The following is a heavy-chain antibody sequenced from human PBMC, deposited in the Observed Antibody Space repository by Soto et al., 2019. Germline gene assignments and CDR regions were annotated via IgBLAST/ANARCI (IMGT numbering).Heavy chain of an antibody. V-gene: IGHV1-24*01. J-gene: IGHJ6*02. CDR1: GYTLTELS. D-gene: IGHD3-16*01. CDR3: ATRHLGYYYYGIDV. Sequence: GASVKVSCKVSGYTLTELSMHWVRQAPGKGLEWMGGFDPEDGETIYAQKFQGRVTMTEDTSTDTAYMELSSLRSEDTAVYYCATRHLGYYYYGIDVWGQVTTVTVSS. CDR2: FDPEDGET.